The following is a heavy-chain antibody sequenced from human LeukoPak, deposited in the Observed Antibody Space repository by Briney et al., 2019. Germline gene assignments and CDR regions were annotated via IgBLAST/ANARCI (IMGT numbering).Heavy chain of an antibody. D-gene: IGHD2-21*02. CDR2: ISSSGSTI. Sequence: GGSLRLSCAASGFTFSSYEMNWVRQAPGKGLERVSYISSSGSTIYYADSVKGRFTISRDNAKNSLYLQMNSLRAEDTAVYYCASRYYCGGDCYSDYWGQGTLVTVSS. J-gene: IGHJ4*02. CDR1: GFTFSSYE. CDR3: ASRYYCGGDCYSDY. V-gene: IGHV3-48*03.